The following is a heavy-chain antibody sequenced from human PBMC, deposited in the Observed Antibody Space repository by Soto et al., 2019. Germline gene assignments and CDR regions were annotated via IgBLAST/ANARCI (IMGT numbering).Heavy chain of an antibody. Sequence: ASVKVSCKVSGYTLTELSMHWVRQAPGKGLEWMGGFDPEDGETIYAQKFQGRVTMTEDTSTDTAYMELSSLRSEDTAVYYCATSAKWYYYDSSGYNRIKHNYFDYWGQGTLVTVSS. J-gene: IGHJ4*02. D-gene: IGHD3-22*01. CDR1: GYTLTELS. CDR3: ATSAKWYYYDSSGYNRIKHNYFDY. V-gene: IGHV1-24*01. CDR2: FDPEDGET.